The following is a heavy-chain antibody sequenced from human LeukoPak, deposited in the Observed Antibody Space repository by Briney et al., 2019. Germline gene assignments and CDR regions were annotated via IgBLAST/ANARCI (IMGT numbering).Heavy chain of an antibody. CDR1: GYSFTSYW. Sequence: GESLKISCKGSGYSFTSYWSSWVRQMPGKGLEWMGRIDPSDSYTNYSPSFQGHVTISADKSISTAYLQWSSLKASDTAMYYCARDDTYYDSSNRPFDYWGQGTLVTVSS. CDR3: ARDDTYYDSSNRPFDY. D-gene: IGHD3-22*01. J-gene: IGHJ4*02. V-gene: IGHV5-10-1*01. CDR2: IDPSDSYT.